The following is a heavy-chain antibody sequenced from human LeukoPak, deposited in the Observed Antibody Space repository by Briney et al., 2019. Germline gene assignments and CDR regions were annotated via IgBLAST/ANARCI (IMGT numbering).Heavy chain of an antibody. CDR2: IREKVNSYTT. V-gene: IGHV3-72*01. CDR3: AKAFCSEKQCTLDS. CDR1: GFTFSAHY. Sequence: GGSLRLSCAASGFTFSAHYMDWVRQAPGKGLEWVGRIREKVNSYTTVYAASVKGRFTISRDDSTNSVFLQMNSLKTEDTAVYYCAKAFCSEKQCTLDSWGQGTLVSVSS. J-gene: IGHJ4*02. D-gene: IGHD3-3*01.